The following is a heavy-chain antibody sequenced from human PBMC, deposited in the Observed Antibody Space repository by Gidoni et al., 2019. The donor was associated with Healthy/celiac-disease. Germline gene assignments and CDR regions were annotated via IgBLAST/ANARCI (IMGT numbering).Heavy chain of an antibody. J-gene: IGHJ4*02. Sequence: EVQLVESGGGLVQPGGSLRLSCAASGFPFRSYSMNWVRQAPGKGLEWVSYISSSSSTIYYADSVKGRFTISRDNAKNSLYLQMNSLRAEDTAVYYCARGLADYGDYGPPDYWGQGTLVTVSS. CDR1: GFPFRSYS. V-gene: IGHV3-48*01. CDR2: ISSSSSTI. D-gene: IGHD4-17*01. CDR3: ARGLADYGDYGPPDY.